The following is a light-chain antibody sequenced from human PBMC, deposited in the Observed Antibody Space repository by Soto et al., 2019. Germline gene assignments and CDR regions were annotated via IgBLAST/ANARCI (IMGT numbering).Light chain of an antibody. CDR2: WAS. Sequence: DIVMTQSPDSLAVSLGERATINCKSSQSVLYSSNNKNYLAWYQQKPRQPPKLLIYWASTRESGVPDRFSGIGSGTEFTLTISSLQAEDVAVYYCQQYYSTPLAFGQGTKVEIK. CDR1: QSVLYSSNNKNY. V-gene: IGKV4-1*01. CDR3: QQYYSTPLA. J-gene: IGKJ1*01.